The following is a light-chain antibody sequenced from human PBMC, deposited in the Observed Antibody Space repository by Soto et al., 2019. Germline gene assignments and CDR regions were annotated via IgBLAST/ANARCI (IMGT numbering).Light chain of an antibody. CDR1: QSVSSNF. V-gene: IGKV3-20*01. CDR2: GAS. CDR3: QQYGSSYPWT. J-gene: IGKJ1*01. Sequence: EIVLTPSPATLSLSPGERATLSCRASQSVSSNFLAWYQQKPGQAPRLLIYGASNRATGIPDRFSGSGSGTDFTLTIRRLEPEDFAVYYCQQYGSSYPWTFGQGTKVDI.